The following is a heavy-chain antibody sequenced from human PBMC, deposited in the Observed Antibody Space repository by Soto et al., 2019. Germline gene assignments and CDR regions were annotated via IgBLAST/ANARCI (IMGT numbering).Heavy chain of an antibody. CDR2: IYYSGST. CDR3: ARLTTSGHDAFDI. Sequence: SETLSLTCTVSGGSISSYYWSWIRQPPGKGLEWIGYIYYSGSTNYNPSLKSRVTISVDTSKNQFSLKLSSVTAADTAVYYCARLTTSGHDAFDIWGQGTMVTVSS. J-gene: IGHJ3*02. V-gene: IGHV4-59*01. D-gene: IGHD4-17*01. CDR1: GGSISSYY.